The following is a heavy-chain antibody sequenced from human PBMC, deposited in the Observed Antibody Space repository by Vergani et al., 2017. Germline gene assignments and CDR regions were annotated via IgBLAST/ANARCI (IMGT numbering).Heavy chain of an antibody. V-gene: IGHV1-46*01. CDR2: INPSGGST. D-gene: IGHD3-3*01. J-gene: IGHJ5*02. CDR1: GGTFSSYT. Sequence: QVQLVQSGAEVKKPGSSVKVSCKASGGTFSSYTISWVRQAPGQGLEWMGIINPSGGSTSYAPKFQGRVTMTRDTSTSTVYMELSSLRSEDTAVYYCARDPSLEWLFPSINWFDPWGQGTLVTVSS. CDR3: ARDPSLEWLFPSINWFDP.